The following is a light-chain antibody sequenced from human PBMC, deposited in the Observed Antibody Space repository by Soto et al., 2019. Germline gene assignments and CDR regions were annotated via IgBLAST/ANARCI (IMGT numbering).Light chain of an antibody. V-gene: IGLV2-14*01. CDR3: NSYRSSTTPV. J-gene: IGLJ1*01. Sequence: QSVLPQPDSVSGSPGPSITISCTGTNSDIGSYNYVSWYQQHPGEAPKLIIYEVSNRPSGISHRFSGSKSGNTASLTISGRQPEDEAEYYCNSYRSSTTPVFGTGTKLTVL. CDR1: NSDIGSYNY. CDR2: EVS.